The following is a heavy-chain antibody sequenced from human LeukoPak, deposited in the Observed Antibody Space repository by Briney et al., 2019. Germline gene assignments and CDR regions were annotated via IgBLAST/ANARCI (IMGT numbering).Heavy chain of an antibody. D-gene: IGHD6-6*01. CDR1: GDSVSNNIAT. CDR3: AREGLEYSSSEGGYYGMDV. J-gene: IGHJ6*02. Sequence: SQTLSLTCAISGDSVSNNIATWNWVRQSPSRGLEWLGRTYYRSKWYNDYAVSVKSRITINPDTSKNQFSLQLNSVTPEDTAVYYCAREGLEYSSSEGGYYGMDVWGQGTTVTVSS. V-gene: IGHV6-1*01. CDR2: TYYRSKWYN.